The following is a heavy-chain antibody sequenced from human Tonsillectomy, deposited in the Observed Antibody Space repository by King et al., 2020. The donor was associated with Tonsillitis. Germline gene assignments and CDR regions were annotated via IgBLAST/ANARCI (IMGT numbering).Heavy chain of an antibody. J-gene: IGHJ4*02. V-gene: IGHV3-53*01. Sequence: QLVQSGGGLIQPGGSLRLSCAASGFTVSTYYMIWVRQAPGKGLEWVSVIYTGGSTYYADSVKGRFTISRDNSKNTLYLQMNSLRAEDTAVYYCARINDYQDFFDYWGQGALVTVSS. D-gene: IGHD4-11*01. CDR2: IYTGGST. CDR1: GFTVSTYY. CDR3: ARINDYQDFFDY.